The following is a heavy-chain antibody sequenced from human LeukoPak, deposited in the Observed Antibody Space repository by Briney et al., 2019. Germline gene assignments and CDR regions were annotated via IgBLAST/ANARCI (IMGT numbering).Heavy chain of an antibody. J-gene: IGHJ4*02. CDR2: IHYSGST. CDR1: SDSINSYD. CDR3: ARENYFDY. V-gene: IGHV4-59*01. Sequence: PSETLSLTCTVSSDSINSYDWGCIRQPPGKGLRWIGYIHYSGSTDYNASLKSRVTISVDTYKNQFSLKLTSLTAADTAVYYCARENYFDYWGQGTLVTVSS.